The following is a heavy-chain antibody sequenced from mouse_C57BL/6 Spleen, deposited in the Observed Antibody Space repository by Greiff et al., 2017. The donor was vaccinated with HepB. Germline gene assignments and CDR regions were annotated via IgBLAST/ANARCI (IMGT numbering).Heavy chain of an antibody. V-gene: IGHV3-6*01. D-gene: IGHD1-1*01. J-gene: IGHJ2*01. Sequence: LQESGPGLVKPSQSLSLTCSVTGYSITSGYYWNWIRQFPGNKLEWMGYISYDGSNNYNPSLKNRISITRDTSKNQFFLKLNSVTTEDTATYYGARGGTTVVYFDYWGQGTTLTVSS. CDR3: ARGGTTVVYFDY. CDR2: ISYDGSN. CDR1: GYSITSGYY.